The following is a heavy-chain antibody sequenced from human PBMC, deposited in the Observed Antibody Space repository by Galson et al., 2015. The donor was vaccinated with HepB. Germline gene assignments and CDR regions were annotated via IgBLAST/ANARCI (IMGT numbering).Heavy chain of an antibody. V-gene: IGHV1-3*01. Sequence: SVKVSCKASGYTFTSYAMHWVRQAPGQRLEWMGWINAGNGNTKYSQKFQGRVTITRDTSASTAYMELSSLRSEDTAVYYCARDKASGVPAAMGWFDPWGQGTLVTVSS. CDR2: INAGNGNT. D-gene: IGHD2-2*01. CDR1: GYTFTSYA. J-gene: IGHJ5*02. CDR3: ARDKASGVPAAMGWFDP.